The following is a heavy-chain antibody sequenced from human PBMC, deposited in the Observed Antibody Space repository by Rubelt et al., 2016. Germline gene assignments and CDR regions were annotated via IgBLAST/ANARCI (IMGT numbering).Heavy chain of an antibody. Sequence: QVQLQQWGAGLLKPSETLSLTCAVYGGSFSGYYWSWIRQPPGKGLEWIGEINHSGSTNYNPSLKVRVTISVDTSKNQFSLKLSSVTAADTAVYYCARGRGYGGVFDYWGQGTLVTVSS. D-gene: IGHD2-15*01. V-gene: IGHV4-34*01. J-gene: IGHJ4*02. CDR1: GGSFSGYY. CDR3: ARGRGYGGVFDY. CDR2: INHSGST.